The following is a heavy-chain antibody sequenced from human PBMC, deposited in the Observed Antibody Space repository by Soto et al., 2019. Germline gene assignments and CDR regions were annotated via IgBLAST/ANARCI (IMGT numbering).Heavy chain of an antibody. V-gene: IGHV1-46*02. J-gene: IGHJ6*02. D-gene: IGHD4-17*01. Sequence: GVSVKVSCKGFGYTFNSFYMHWVRQAPGQGLEWMGVINPSGDGTSYAQKFQGRVTMTRDTSTSTVYMELSSLRSEDTAVYYCARVALGYDYADVWGQGTTVTSP. CDR2: INPSGDGT. CDR1: GYTFNSFY. CDR3: ARVALGYDYADV.